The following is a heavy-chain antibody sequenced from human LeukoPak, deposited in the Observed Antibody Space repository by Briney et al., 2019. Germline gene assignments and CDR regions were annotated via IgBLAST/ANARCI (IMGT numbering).Heavy chain of an antibody. Sequence: PVGSLRLSCAASGFTFSSYWMHWVRQAPGKGLVWVSRINSDGSSTSYADSGKGRFTISRDNAKNTLYLQMNSLRAEDTAVYYCARALRYSSPFDYWGQGTLVTVSS. CDR2: INSDGSST. V-gene: IGHV3-74*01. D-gene: IGHD6-13*01. J-gene: IGHJ4*02. CDR3: ARALRYSSPFDY. CDR1: GFTFSSYW.